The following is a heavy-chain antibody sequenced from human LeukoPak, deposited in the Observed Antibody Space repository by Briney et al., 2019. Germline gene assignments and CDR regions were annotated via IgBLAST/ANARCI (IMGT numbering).Heavy chain of an antibody. D-gene: IGHD3-16*02. Sequence: SQTLSLTCAVSGGSISSGGYSWGWIRQPPGKGLEWIGYSYHSGSTYYNPSLKSRVTISVDRSKIHFSLKLSTVTAADAAVYYCARGFGGVIVIPYYFDYWGQGTLVTVSS. CDR3: ARGFGGVIVIPYYFDY. V-gene: IGHV4-30-2*01. CDR2: SYHSGST. J-gene: IGHJ4*02. CDR1: GGSISSGGYS.